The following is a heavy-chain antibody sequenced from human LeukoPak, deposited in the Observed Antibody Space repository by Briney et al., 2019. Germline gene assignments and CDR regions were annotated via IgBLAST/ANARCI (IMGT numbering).Heavy chain of an antibody. CDR1: GYTFTSYY. Sequence: GASVKVSCKASGYTFTSYYMHWVRQAPGQGLEWMGIINPSGGSTSYAQKFQGRVTMTRDTSTSTVYMELSSLRSEDTAVYYCARDRVSGVYYYGSGSSPLNSYYYGMDVWGQGTTVTVSS. J-gene: IGHJ6*02. CDR2: INPSGGST. V-gene: IGHV1-46*01. D-gene: IGHD3-10*01. CDR3: ARDRVSGVYYYGSGSSPLNSYYYGMDV.